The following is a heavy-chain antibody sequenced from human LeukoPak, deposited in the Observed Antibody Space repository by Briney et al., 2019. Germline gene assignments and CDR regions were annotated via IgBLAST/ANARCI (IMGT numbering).Heavy chain of an antibody. CDR1: GFTFSSYE. Sequence: GGSLRLSCAASGFTFSSYEMNWVRQAPGKGLEWVSYISDGGKTKYYADSVKGRFTISRDNAKNSLYLQMNSLRAEDTAVYYCARDYSGWSLDPWGQGTLVTVSS. J-gene: IGHJ5*02. D-gene: IGHD5-12*01. V-gene: IGHV3-48*03. CDR2: ISDGGKTK. CDR3: ARDYSGWSLDP.